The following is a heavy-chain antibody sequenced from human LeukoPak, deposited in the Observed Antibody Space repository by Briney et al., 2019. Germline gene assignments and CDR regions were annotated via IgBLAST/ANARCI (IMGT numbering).Heavy chain of an antibody. Sequence: SVKVSCKASGGTFSSYAISWVRQAPGQGLEWMGRIIPIFGTANYAQKFQGRVTITTDESTSTAYMELSSLRSEDTAVYYCARERCSSTSCYNWFDPWGQGTLVTVSS. CDR3: ARERCSSTSCYNWFDP. CDR1: GGTFSSYA. CDR2: IIPIFGTA. V-gene: IGHV1-69*05. J-gene: IGHJ5*02. D-gene: IGHD2-2*01.